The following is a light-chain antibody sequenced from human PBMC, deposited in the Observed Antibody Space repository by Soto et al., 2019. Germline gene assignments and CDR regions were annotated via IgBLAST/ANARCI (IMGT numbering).Light chain of an antibody. V-gene: IGKV1-6*01. CDR2: AAS. CDR3: LQDYGDSWT. J-gene: IGKJ1*01. CDR1: RDVGSD. Sequence: QMTQSPSSLSASVGEKIIITCRASRDVGSDVSWYQQKPGQAPKLLIYAASNLYTVVPSRFSGSRSGTEFTLTISSLQPEDFASYYCLQDYGDSWTFGQGTKE.